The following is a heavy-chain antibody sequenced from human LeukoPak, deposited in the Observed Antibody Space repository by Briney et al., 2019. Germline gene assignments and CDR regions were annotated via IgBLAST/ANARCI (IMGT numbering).Heavy chain of an antibody. V-gene: IGHV3-30-3*01. D-gene: IGHD2-15*01. CDR1: GFSFNSYA. CDR3: ARGTSQGYCGGGGCYGAFDI. J-gene: IGHJ3*02. CDR2: ISYDGSNK. Sequence: GRSLRLSCAASGFSFNSYAFHWVRQAPGKGLEWVAVISYDGSNKYYADSVKGRFTISRDNSENTVYLQMNSLRVEDTAVYYCARGTSQGYCGGGGCYGAFDIWGQGTMVTVSS.